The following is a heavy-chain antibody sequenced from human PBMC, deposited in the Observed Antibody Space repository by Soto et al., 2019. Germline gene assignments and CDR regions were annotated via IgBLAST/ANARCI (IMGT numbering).Heavy chain of an antibody. CDR1: GFTFDDYA. Sequence: GGSLRLSCAASGFTFDDYAMSWVRQAPGKGLEWVSGINWSSSSTYYADSVKGRFTISRDNAKDSLYLQTNSLRAEDTALYYCARGPYVSSSTWYYDYWGQGTLVTVSS. V-gene: IGHV3-20*04. D-gene: IGHD6-13*01. CDR2: INWSSSST. J-gene: IGHJ4*02. CDR3: ARGPYVSSSTWYYDY.